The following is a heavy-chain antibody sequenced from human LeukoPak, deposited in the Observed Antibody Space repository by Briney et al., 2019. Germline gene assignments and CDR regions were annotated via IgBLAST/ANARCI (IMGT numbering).Heavy chain of an antibody. CDR3: ARALRGVYYDSSGYSY. V-gene: IGHV1-8*01. Sequence: ASVKVSCKASGYTFTSYDINWVRQATGQGLEWMGWMNPNSGNTGYAQKFQGRVTMTRNTSISTAYTELSSLRSEDTAVYYCARALRGVYYDSSGYSYWGQGTLVTVSS. D-gene: IGHD3-22*01. J-gene: IGHJ4*02. CDR1: GYTFTSYD. CDR2: MNPNSGNT.